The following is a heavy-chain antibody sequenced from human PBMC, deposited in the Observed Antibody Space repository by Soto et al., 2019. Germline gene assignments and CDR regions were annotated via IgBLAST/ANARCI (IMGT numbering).Heavy chain of an antibody. CDR3: ASDTWFYSPSGSSGPDGTDY. V-gene: IGHV3-74*01. CDR1: GFTLSSYW. D-gene: IGHD6-19*01. J-gene: IGHJ4*02. CDR2: INSDGSSV. Sequence: GGSLRLSCVASGFTLSSYWMHWVRRAPGEGLVWVSRINSDGSSVSYADSVKGRFTISRDNSKNTLYLQMNSLRAEDTAVYYCASDTWFYSPSGSSGPDGTDYWGQGTLVTVSS.